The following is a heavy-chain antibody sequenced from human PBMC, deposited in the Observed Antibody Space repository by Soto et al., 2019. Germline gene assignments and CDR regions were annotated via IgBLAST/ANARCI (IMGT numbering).Heavy chain of an antibody. D-gene: IGHD4-17*01. J-gene: IGHJ5*02. CDR1: GYTFARYY. V-gene: IGHV1-46*01. CDR2: INPSGGST. Sequence: QVQLVQSGAEVKKPGASAKVSCKASGYTFARYYIHWVRQAPGQGLEWMGIINPSGGSTNYAQKFQGRVTMTRDTSTSTVYMELSSLRSEDAAVYYCARETTETTRCFDPWGQGTLVTVSS. CDR3: ARETTETTRCFDP.